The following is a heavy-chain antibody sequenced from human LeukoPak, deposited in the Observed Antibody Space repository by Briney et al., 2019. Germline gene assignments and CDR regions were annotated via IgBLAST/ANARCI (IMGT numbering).Heavy chain of an antibody. D-gene: IGHD1-26*01. V-gene: IGHV3-53*01. CDR2: IYSGGTT. CDR1: GFPVRSRY. CDR3: ASLEGGPTDGR. J-gene: IGHJ4*03. Sequence: GGSPRLSCEVSGFPVRSRYMTWVRQAPGKGLECVSVIYSGGTTYYIDSVKDRFTISRDNSKSTMYLEMNNLRVEDTAVYYCASLEGGPTDGRWGQGTLVTVSS.